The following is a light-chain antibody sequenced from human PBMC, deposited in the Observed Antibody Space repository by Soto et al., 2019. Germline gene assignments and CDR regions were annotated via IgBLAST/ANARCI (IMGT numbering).Light chain of an antibody. CDR2: DAS. J-gene: IGKJ1*01. CDR3: HQYASSPWT. CDR1: QSVSNNY. Sequence: EIVLTQSPGTLSLSSGERATLSFRASQSVSNNYLAWYQQKPGQAPRLLIYDASNRATGIPARFSGSGSGTDFSLTISRLEPEDFAVYYCHQYASSPWTFGQGTKVDIK. V-gene: IGKV3-20*01.